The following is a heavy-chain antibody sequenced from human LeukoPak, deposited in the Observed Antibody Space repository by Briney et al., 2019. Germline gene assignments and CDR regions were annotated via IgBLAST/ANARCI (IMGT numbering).Heavy chain of an antibody. Sequence: GGSLRLSCAASGFTFSRYNMNWVRQAPGKGLEWVSYISSSGDYIYYADSLKGRITISRDNAKNSLYLQMNSLRAEDTAVYYCARDLRAPAEDYSYYYMDVWGKGTTVTVSS. CDR2: ISSSGDYI. J-gene: IGHJ6*03. D-gene: IGHD2-2*01. V-gene: IGHV3-21*01. CDR3: ARDLRAPAEDYSYYYMDV. CDR1: GFTFSRYN.